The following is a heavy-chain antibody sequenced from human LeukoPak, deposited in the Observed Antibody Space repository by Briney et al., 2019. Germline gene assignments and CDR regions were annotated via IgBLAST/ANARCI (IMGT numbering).Heavy chain of an antibody. CDR2: ISGSGGST. Sequence: GGSLRLFCAASGFTFSSYAMSWVRQAPGKGLEWVSAISGSGGSTYYADSVKGWFTISRDNSKNTLYLQMNSLRAEDTAVYYCAKSVLSTTYYFDYWGQGTLVTVSS. CDR1: GFTFSSYA. J-gene: IGHJ4*02. D-gene: IGHD1-1*01. CDR3: AKSVLSTTYYFDY. V-gene: IGHV3-23*01.